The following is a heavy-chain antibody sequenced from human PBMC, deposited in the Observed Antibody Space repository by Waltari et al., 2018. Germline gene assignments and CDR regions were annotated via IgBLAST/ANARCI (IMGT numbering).Heavy chain of an antibody. CDR3: ARLSYHIVTGYGWFDP. CDR1: GGSIRSESYY. D-gene: IGHD3-9*01. Sequence: QLQLQESGPGLVKPSETLSLTCTVPGGSIRSESYYWGWIRQPPGKGLEWIGIISYSGSTYYNPSLKSRVTISVDTSKNQFSLKLSSVTAADTAVYYCARLSYHIVTGYGWFDPWGLGTLVTVSS. J-gene: IGHJ5*02. V-gene: IGHV4-39*01. CDR2: ISYSGST.